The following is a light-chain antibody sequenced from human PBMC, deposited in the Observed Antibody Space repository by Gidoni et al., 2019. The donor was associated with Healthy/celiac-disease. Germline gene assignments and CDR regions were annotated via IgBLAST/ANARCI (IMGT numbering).Light chain of an antibody. V-gene: IGLV1-44*01. Sequence: QSVLPQPPPASGTPGQRVTISCSVSSSNIGSNTVNWYQQLPGTAPKLLIYSNNQRPSGVPDRFSGSKSGTSASLAISGLQSEDEADYYCAAWDDSLNGVFGGGTKLTVL. CDR2: SNN. CDR1: SSNIGSNT. J-gene: IGLJ3*02. CDR3: AAWDDSLNGV.